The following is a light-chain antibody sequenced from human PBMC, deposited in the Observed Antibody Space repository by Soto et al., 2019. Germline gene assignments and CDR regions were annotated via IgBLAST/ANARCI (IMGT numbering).Light chain of an antibody. CDR3: QQFSSPPFFP. V-gene: IGKV4-1*01. CDR1: QSVFKRPNNKDC. Sequence: DIVMTQSPDSLAVSLGERATINFKSSQSVFKRPNNKDCLAWYQQKPGQPPKLLLYWASTRESGVPDRFSGSGSGTDFTLTISSLQAEDVAIYYCQQFSSPPFFPFGQGTKVDIK. J-gene: IGKJ2*01. CDR2: WAS.